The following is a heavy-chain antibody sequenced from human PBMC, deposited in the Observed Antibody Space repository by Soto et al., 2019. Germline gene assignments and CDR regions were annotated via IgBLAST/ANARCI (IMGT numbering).Heavy chain of an antibody. CDR3: ARDTVGGMDV. D-gene: IGHD3-10*01. V-gene: IGHV4-31*03. Sequence: SETLSLTCTVSGGSISSGVYYWSWIRQHPGKGLEWIGYIYYSGSTYYNPSLKSRVTISVDTSKNQFSLKLSSVTAADTAVYYCARDTVGGMDVWGQGTTVTVSS. CDR1: GGSISSGVYY. J-gene: IGHJ6*02. CDR2: IYYSGST.